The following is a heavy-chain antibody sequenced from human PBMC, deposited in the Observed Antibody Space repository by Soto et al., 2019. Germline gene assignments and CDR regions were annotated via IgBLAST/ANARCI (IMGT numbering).Heavy chain of an antibody. V-gene: IGHV4-34*01. Sequence: QVQLQQWGAGLLKPSETLSLTCAVYGGSFSGYYWTWIRQPPGTGLEWLGEINPSGSTNYNPSLKSRVTISVDTSKNQFSLKLTSVTAADTAVYYCARDKITGLFDYWGQGTLVTVSS. D-gene: IGHD2-8*02. CDR2: INPSGST. CDR1: GGSFSGYY. CDR3: ARDKITGLFDY. J-gene: IGHJ4*02.